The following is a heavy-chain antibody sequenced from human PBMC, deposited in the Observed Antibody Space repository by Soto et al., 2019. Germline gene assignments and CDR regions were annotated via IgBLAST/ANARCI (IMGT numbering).Heavy chain of an antibody. CDR2: IYSSENT. CDR3: ARIVIGTGSSLYYYGMDV. J-gene: IGHJ6*02. V-gene: IGHV4-39*01. D-gene: IGHD6-13*01. Sequence: PSETLSLTCTVSGGSVSSNSYSWGWIRQSPGKGLEWIGTIYSSENTYYNPSLVSRVTISVDTSMNEFSLRLSSVTAADTAVYYCARIVIGTGSSLYYYGMDVWGQGTTVTVSS. CDR1: GGSVSSNSYS.